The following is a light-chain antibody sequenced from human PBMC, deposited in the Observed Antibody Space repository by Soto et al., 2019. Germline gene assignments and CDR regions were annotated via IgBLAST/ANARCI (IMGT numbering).Light chain of an antibody. CDR3: CSYAGSYSWV. Sequence: QSALTQPRSVSASPGQSVTISCTGTSSDVGSYKSVSWYQQFPGKAPKLIMYDVNKRPSGVPYRFSGSKSVNTASLTISGLQAEDESDYYCCSYAGSYSWVFGGGTKVTVL. CDR1: SSDVGSYKS. J-gene: IGLJ3*02. CDR2: DVN. V-gene: IGLV2-11*01.